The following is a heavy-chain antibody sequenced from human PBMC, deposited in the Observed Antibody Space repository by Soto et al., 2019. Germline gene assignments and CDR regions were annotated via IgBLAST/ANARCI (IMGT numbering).Heavy chain of an antibody. CDR2: VHYSGST. Sequence: QVQLQESGPGLVKPSETLSLTCTVSGGSISNFYWTWIRQPPGKGLEWIGNVHYSGSTNYNPSVKSRVTTSVDTPKNQLSPNLSSVTAAHTAVYYCAIHKDAGSDRGGMDVWGQGTTVTVSS. CDR3: AIHKDAGSDRGGMDV. V-gene: IGHV4-59*08. D-gene: IGHD6-25*01. CDR1: GGSISNFY. J-gene: IGHJ6*02.